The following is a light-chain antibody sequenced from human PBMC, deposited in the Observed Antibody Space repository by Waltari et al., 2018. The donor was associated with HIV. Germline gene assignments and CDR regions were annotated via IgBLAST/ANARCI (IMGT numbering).Light chain of an antibody. CDR3: QTWGSGIVI. CDR1: SGHSSYD. V-gene: IGLV4-69*01. Sequence: LGTSVNFTCTLSSGHSSYDIAWHQQPPGKGPRYLMKLHSDGSHNRGDGIPDRFSGSSSGAERHLIISSLHSDDEADYYCQTWGSGIVIFGGGTKLTVL. J-gene: IGLJ2*01. CDR2: LHSDGSH.